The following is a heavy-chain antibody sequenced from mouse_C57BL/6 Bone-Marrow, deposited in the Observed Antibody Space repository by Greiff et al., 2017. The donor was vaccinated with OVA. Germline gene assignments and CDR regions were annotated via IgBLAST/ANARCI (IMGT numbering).Heavy chain of an antibody. Sequence: QVQLQQPGAELVRPGTSVKLSCKASGYTFTSYWMHWVKQRPGQGLEWIGVIDPSDSYTNYNQKFKGKATLTVDTSSSTAYMQLSSLTSEDSAVYYCARTPHYYGSSLYDFDYWGQGTTLTVSS. V-gene: IGHV1-59*01. D-gene: IGHD1-1*01. CDR3: ARTPHYYGSSLYDFDY. J-gene: IGHJ2*01. CDR1: GYTFTSYW. CDR2: IDPSDSYT.